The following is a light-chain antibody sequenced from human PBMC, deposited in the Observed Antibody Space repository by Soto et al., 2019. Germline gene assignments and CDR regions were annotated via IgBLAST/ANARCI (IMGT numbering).Light chain of an antibody. CDR1: SGHSSYI. CDR3: ETWDSNTRV. CDR2: LEGSGNY. J-gene: IGLJ2*01. V-gene: IGLV4-60*03. Sequence: QSVLTQSSSASASLGSSVKLTCTLSSGHSSYIIAWHQQQPGKAPRYLMKLEGSGNYNKRSEVPDRFSGSSSGADRYLTISNLQSEDEADYYCETWDSNTRVFGGGTKLTVL.